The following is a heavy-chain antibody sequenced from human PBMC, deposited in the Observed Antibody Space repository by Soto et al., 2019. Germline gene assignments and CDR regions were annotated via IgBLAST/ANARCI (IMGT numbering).Heavy chain of an antibody. CDR3: VRDSGAKLSSS. Sequence: GASVNVSCKASGYTFTGYYVHWVRQAPGQGLELMGWINPIYRTADYAQKFQGRVTVTAXXXXRXSXMXLRXXXSQDTAVYYCVRDSGAKLSSSWGQGTLVTVSS. J-gene: IGHJ4*02. CDR2: INPIYRTA. D-gene: IGHD6-13*01. CDR1: GYTFTGYY. V-gene: IGHV1-2*02.